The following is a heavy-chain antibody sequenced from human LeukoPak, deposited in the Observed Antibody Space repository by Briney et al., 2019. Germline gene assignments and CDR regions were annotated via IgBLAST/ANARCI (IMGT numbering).Heavy chain of an antibody. D-gene: IGHD3-10*02. Sequence: GGSLRLSCAASAFTFSSYSMNWVRQAPGKGLEWVSYISSSGSTIYYADSVKGRFTISRDNAKNSLYPQMNSLRAEDTAVYYCAELGITMIGGVWGKGTTVTISS. CDR2: ISSSGSTI. V-gene: IGHV3-48*04. J-gene: IGHJ6*04. CDR3: AELGITMIGGV. CDR1: AFTFSSYS.